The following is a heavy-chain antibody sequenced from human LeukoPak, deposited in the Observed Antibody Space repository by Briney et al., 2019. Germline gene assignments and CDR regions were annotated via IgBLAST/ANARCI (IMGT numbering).Heavy chain of an antibody. J-gene: IGHJ4*02. D-gene: IGHD3-10*01. CDR2: IYYSGST. V-gene: IGHV4-59*01. CDR3: AREYYGSGSYVIDY. Sequence: SETLSLTCTVSGGSISSYYWSWIRQPPGKGLEWIGDIYYSGSTNHNPSLKSRVTISADTSKNQFSLKLSSVTAADTAVYYCAREYYGSGSYVIDYWGQGTLVTVSS. CDR1: GGSISSYY.